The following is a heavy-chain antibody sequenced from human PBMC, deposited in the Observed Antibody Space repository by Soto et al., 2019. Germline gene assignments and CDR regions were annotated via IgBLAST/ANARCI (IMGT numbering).Heavy chain of an antibody. CDR2: IYYSGST. CDR3: ARAGYLDSGSSWYYFDY. CDR1: GGSISSYY. V-gene: IGHV4-59*01. D-gene: IGHD6-13*01. Sequence: SETLSLTCTVSGGSISSYYWSWIRQPPGKGLEWIGYIYYSGSTNYNPSLKSRVTISVDTSKNQFSLKLSSVTAADTAVYYCARAGYLDSGSSWYYFDYWGQGTLVTVSS. J-gene: IGHJ4*02.